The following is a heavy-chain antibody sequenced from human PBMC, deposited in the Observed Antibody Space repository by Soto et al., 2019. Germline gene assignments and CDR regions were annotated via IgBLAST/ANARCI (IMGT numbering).Heavy chain of an antibody. J-gene: IGHJ6*02. CDR1: GDSVSSNSAA. V-gene: IGHV6-1*01. CDR2: TYYRSKWYN. CDR3: ARDGYCSSTSCYPYYYYGMDV. D-gene: IGHD2-2*03. Sequence: SQTLSLTCVISGDSVSSNSAAWNWIRQSPSRGLEWLGRTYYRSKWYNDYAVSVKSRITINPDTSKNQFSLQLNSVTPEDTAVYYCARDGYCSSTSCYPYYYYGMDVWGQGTTATVSS.